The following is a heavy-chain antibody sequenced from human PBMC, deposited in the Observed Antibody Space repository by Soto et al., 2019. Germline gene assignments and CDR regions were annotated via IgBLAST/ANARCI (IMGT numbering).Heavy chain of an antibody. CDR3: GRSVVGATGEILYNAMDV. CDR2: INPASGHT. V-gene: IGHV1-3*01. D-gene: IGHD1-26*01. CDR1: GYTFTTYA. Sequence: QVQLVQSGAEVKKPGASVKVSCKASGYTFTTYALPWVRQAPGQRPEWMGWINPASGHTKYSKRFQDRVTITRDTAASTGYMELSSLRSEDTAVYYCGRSVVGATGEILYNAMDVWGQGTTVTVSS. J-gene: IGHJ6*02.